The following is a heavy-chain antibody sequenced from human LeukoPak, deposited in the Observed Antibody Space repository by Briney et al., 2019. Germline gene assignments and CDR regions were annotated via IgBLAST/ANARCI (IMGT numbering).Heavy chain of an antibody. J-gene: IGHJ4*02. CDR1: GGSFSGYY. V-gene: IGHV4-34*01. D-gene: IGHD6-13*01. CDR2: INHSGST. CDR3: AREGGASSSFDY. Sequence: SETLSLTCAVYGGSFSGYYWSWIRQPPGKGLEWIGEINHSGSTNYNPSLKSRVTISVDTSKNQFSLKLSSVTAADTAVYYCAREGGASSSFDYWGQGTLVTVSS.